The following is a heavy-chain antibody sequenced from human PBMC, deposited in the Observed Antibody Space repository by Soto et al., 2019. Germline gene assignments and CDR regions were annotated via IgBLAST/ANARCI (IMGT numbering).Heavy chain of an antibody. J-gene: IGHJ2*01. Sequence: QVQLHQWGTELLKPSETLSLTCAVDGGSFSGFYWNWIRQTPGKGLEWIGEIDQSGGRQSGSTNYNPSLASRVIISGDTSKNQMSLTLSSVTAADTALYYCARGLKVGTKIYWYFDLWGRGTLVTVSS. CDR3: ARGLKVGTKIYWYFDL. CDR1: GGSFSGFY. D-gene: IGHD1-26*01. V-gene: IGHV4-34*01. CDR2: IDQSGGRQSGST.